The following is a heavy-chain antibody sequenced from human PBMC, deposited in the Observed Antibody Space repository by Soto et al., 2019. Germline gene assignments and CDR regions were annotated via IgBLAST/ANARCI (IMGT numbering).Heavy chain of an antibody. CDR1: GFTFSSYG. J-gene: IGHJ6*02. Sequence: ESGGGVVQPGRSLRLSCAASGFTFSSYGMHWVRQAPGKGLEWVAVIWYDGSNKYYADSVKGRFTISRDNSKNTLYLQMNSLRAEDTAVYYCARERRNRFVDGMDVWGQGTTVTVSS. V-gene: IGHV3-33*01. D-gene: IGHD3-16*02. CDR2: IWYDGSNK. CDR3: ARERRNRFVDGMDV.